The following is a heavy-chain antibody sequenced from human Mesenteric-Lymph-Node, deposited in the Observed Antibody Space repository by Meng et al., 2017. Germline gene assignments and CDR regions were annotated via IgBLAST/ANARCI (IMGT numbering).Heavy chain of an antibody. V-gene: IGHV5-51*01. CDR3: ARRGTYSSSPGDY. CDR2: IYPGDSDT. J-gene: IGHJ4*02. Sequence: GGSLRLSCMGSGYVFSNYWIGWVRQMPGKGLEWMGIIYPGDSDTRYSPAFRGQVTISADKSISTAYLQWSSLKASDTAMYYCARRGTYSSSPGDYWGQGTLVTVSS. D-gene: IGHD6-13*01. CDR1: GYVFSNYW.